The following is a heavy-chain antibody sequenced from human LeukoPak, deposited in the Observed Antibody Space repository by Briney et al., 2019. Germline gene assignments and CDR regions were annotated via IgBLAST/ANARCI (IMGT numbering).Heavy chain of an antibody. CDR1: GYTFTSYG. D-gene: IGHD5-18*01. Sequence: ASVTVSCKASGYTFTSYGISWVRQAPGQGLEWMGWISAYNGNTNYAQKLQGRVTMTTDTSTSTAYMELRSLRSDDTAVYYCARGAAMVTENWFDPWGQGTLVTVSS. V-gene: IGHV1-18*01. J-gene: IGHJ5*02. CDR2: ISAYNGNT. CDR3: ARGAAMVTENWFDP.